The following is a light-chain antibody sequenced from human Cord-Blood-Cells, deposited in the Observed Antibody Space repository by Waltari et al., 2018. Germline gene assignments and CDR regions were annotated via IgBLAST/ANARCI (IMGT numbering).Light chain of an antibody. J-gene: IGKJ4*01. CDR3: QQRSNWPPALT. CDR1: QSVSSY. V-gene: IGKV3-11*01. CDR2: DAS. Sequence: EIVLTQSPATLSFSPGARATISCRASQSVSSYLAWYQQKPGQAPRLLIYDASNRATGIPARFSGSGSGTDFTLTISSLEPEDFAVYYCQQRSNWPPALTFGGGTKVEIK.